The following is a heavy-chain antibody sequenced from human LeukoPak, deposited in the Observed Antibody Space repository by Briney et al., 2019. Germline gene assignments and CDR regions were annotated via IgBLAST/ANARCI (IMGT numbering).Heavy chain of an antibody. J-gene: IGHJ6*03. CDR1: GGSFSGYY. CDR3: ARAVSPYYYYYMDV. V-gene: IGHV4-34*12. D-gene: IGHD3-22*01. CDR2: VIHSGST. Sequence: SETLSLTCAVYGGSFSGYYWSWIRQPPGKGLEWIGEVIHSGSTNYIPSLKGRVTISVDTSKNQFSLKLSSVTAADTAVYYCARAVSPYYYYYMDVWGKGTTVTVSS.